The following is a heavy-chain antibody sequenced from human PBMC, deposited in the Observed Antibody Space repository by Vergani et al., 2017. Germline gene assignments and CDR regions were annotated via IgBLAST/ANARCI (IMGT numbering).Heavy chain of an antibody. CDR3: ADLYGDDGFSPF. J-gene: IGHJ4*02. D-gene: IGHD2-21*01. CDR1: GFTFRSYG. V-gene: IGHV3-30*02. CDR2: IRYDGSNK. Sequence: QVQLVESGGGVVQPGGSLRLSCAASGFTFRSYGMHWVRQAPGKGLEWVAFIRYDGSNKYYADSVKGRFTISRDNSKNTLYLQMNSLRAEDTAFYYCADLYGDDGFSPFWGQGTLVTVSS.